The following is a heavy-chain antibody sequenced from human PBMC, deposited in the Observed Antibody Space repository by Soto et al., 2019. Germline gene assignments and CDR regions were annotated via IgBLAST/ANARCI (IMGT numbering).Heavy chain of an antibody. V-gene: IGHV4-39*01. D-gene: IGHD6-19*01. CDR3: ARHPFSSGL. J-gene: IGHJ4*02. CDR1: GGSISSSSYY. Sequence: PSETLSLTCTVSGGSISSSSYYWGWIRQPPGKGLEWIGSIYYSGSTNYNPSLKSRVTISVDTSKNQFSLKLSSVTAADAAVYYCARHPFSSGLWGQGTLVTVSS. CDR2: IYYSGST.